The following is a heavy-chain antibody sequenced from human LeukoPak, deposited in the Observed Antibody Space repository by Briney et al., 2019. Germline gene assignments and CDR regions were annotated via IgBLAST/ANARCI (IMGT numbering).Heavy chain of an antibody. D-gene: IGHD1-1*01. CDR1: GFTFSSYA. Sequence: PGGSLRLSCAASGFTFSSYAMDWVRQAPGKGLEWVSHINSGSYTIYYADSVKGRFTISRDNAGNSLYLQMNSLRDEDTAVYYCARVLLERPGIDSFDMWGQGTMVTVSS. CDR2: INSGSYTI. V-gene: IGHV3-48*02. J-gene: IGHJ3*02. CDR3: ARVLLERPGIDSFDM.